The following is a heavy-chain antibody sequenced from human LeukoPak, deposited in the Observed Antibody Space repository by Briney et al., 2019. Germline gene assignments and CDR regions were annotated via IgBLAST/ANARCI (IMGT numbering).Heavy chain of an antibody. CDR3: VKVSGMYSSSWPTDI. D-gene: IGHD6-13*01. CDR2: ITGSGSST. Sequence: GGSLRLSCAASGFTFSSYAMSWVRQAPGKGLEWVSTITGSGSSTYYADSVKGRFTISRDKSMNTLFLQMSSLRAEDTAVYYCVKVSGMYSSSWPTDIWGQGTLVTVSS. V-gene: IGHV3-23*01. J-gene: IGHJ4*02. CDR1: GFTFSSYA.